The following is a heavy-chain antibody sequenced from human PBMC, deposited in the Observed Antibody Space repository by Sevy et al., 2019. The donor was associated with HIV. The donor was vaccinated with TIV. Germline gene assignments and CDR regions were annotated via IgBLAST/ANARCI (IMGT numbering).Heavy chain of an antibody. CDR2: INPSGGST. D-gene: IGHD2-2*01. V-gene: IGHV1-46*01. J-gene: IGHJ6*02. Sequence: ASVKVSCKASGYTFTSYYMHWVRQAPGQGLEWMGIINPSGGSTSYAQKFQGRVTMTRDTSTSTVYMELSSLRYEDTAVYYCAREGRYCSSTSCPEGYYYYGMDVWGQGTTVTVSS. CDR3: AREGRYCSSTSCPEGYYYYGMDV. CDR1: GYTFTSYY.